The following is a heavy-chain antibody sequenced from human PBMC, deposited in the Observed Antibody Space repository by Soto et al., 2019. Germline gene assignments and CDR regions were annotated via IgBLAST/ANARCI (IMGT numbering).Heavy chain of an antibody. CDR3: ARSTQYSASLEFDY. J-gene: IGHJ4*02. Sequence: QVQLVQSGAEVRKPGASVKVACKASGYTFTDYFIHWVRQAPGQGLGWMGWINPATGGTVYAQNFQGRVTMGRYTPVSTVNMELSRLRSGDTGLYYCARSTQYSASLEFDYWGQGTLVAVSS. D-gene: IGHD1-1*01. V-gene: IGHV1-2*02. CDR2: INPATGGT. CDR1: GYTFTDYF.